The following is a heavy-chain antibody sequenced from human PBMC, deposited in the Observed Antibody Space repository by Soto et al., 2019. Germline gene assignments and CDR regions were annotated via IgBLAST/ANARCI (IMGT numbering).Heavy chain of an antibody. Sequence: SETLSLTCAVYGGSFSGYYWGWIRQPPGKGLEWIGTIYYGGSTYYNPSLKSRVTISVDTSKNQFSLKLTSVTAADTAVYYCATLRLSAGPYFDYWGLGTLVTVSS. J-gene: IGHJ4*02. CDR3: ATLRLSAGPYFDY. D-gene: IGHD6-19*01. CDR2: IYYGGST. CDR1: GGSFSGYY. V-gene: IGHV4-34*01.